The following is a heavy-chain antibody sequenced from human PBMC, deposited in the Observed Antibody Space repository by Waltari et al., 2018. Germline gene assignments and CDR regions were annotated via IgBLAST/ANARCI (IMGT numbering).Heavy chain of an antibody. D-gene: IGHD1-20*01. CDR2: ITNSGSTI. CDR1: GFTFSSYR. Sequence: EVQLVESGGGLVQPGGSLRLSCAASGFTFSSYRLNWVRQAPGKGLEWVSYITNSGSTIYYADSVKGRFTISRDNAKNSLYLQMNSLRAEDTAVYYCAREGRYERGPTYYWGQGTLVTVSS. V-gene: IGHV3-48*01. CDR3: AREGRYERGPTYY. J-gene: IGHJ4*02.